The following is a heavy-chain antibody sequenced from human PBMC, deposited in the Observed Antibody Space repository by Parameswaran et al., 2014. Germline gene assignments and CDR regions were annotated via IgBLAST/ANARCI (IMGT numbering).Heavy chain of an antibody. CDR3: ARDGDTSSWTMDV. V-gene: IGHV1-46*01. Sequence: WVRQAPGQGLEWMGIINPSGGSTNYAQKFQGRVTMTRDTSTSIVYMELSSLRSEDTAVYYCARDGDTSSWTMDVWGQGTTVTVSS. J-gene: IGHJ6*02. CDR2: INPSGGST. D-gene: IGHD6-13*01.